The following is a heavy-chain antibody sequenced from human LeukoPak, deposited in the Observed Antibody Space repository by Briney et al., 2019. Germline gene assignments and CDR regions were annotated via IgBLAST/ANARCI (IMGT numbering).Heavy chain of an antibody. CDR2: INHSGGT. CDR3: ARHEYSSGPQFDP. J-gene: IGHJ5*02. D-gene: IGHD6-25*01. Sequence: PGGSLRLSCTASGFTFGDYGMIWIRQPPGKGLEWIGEINHSGGTNYNPSLKSRVTISVDTSKNQFSLKLSSVTAADTAVYYCARHEYSSGPQFDPWGQGTLVTVSS. V-gene: IGHV4-34*01. CDR1: GFTFGDYG.